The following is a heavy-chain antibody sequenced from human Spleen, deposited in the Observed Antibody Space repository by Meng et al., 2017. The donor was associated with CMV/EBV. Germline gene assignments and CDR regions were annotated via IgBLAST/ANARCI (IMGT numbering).Heavy chain of an antibody. CDR3: ARDHHLYSSNWYLLDY. J-gene: IGHJ4*02. CDR1: GFTLSSYG. Sequence: GESLKISCAASGFTLSSYGMHWVRQAPGKGLEWVAFIRSDGSNKYYADSVKGRFTIARDNARNSLYLQMNSLRAEDTAVYYCARDHHLYSSNWYLLDYWGQGILVTVSS. CDR2: IRSDGSNK. D-gene: IGHD6-13*01. V-gene: IGHV3-30*02.